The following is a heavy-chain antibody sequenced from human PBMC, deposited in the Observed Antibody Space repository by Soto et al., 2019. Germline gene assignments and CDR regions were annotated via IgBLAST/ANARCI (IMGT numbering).Heavy chain of an antibody. J-gene: IGHJ4*02. CDR2: IYAGDPDT. CDR1: GYKFTSYW. D-gene: IGHD6-13*01. CDR3: ARARAAAGGLCDY. V-gene: IGHV5-51*01. Sequence: SGESLKISCKASGYKFTSYWIAWVRQMPGKGLEWMGIIYAGDPDTKYSPSLQGQVTMSVDKSINTAYLQWRSVKASDTAMYYCARARAAAGGLCDYWGQGTLVTVSS.